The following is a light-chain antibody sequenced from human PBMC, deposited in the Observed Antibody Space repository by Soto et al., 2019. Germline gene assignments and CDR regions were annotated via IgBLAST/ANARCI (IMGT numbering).Light chain of an antibody. V-gene: IGKV3-15*01. J-gene: IGKJ1*01. Sequence: EIVMTQSPATLSVSPVGRATLSCRASQSVSSNLAWYQQKPGQAPRLLIYGASTRATGIPARFSGSGSGTEFTLIISSLQSEDSAVYYCQQYNSWLWTFGQGTKVDIK. CDR1: QSVSSN. CDR3: QQYNSWLWT. CDR2: GAS.